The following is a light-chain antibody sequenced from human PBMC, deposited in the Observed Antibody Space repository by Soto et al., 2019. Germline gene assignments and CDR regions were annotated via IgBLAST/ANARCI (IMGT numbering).Light chain of an antibody. V-gene: IGKV3-20*01. Sequence: EIVLTQSPGTLSLSPGERATLSCRASQSVSSSYLAWYQQKPGQAPRLLIFAASNRATGIPDRFSGSGSGTDFTLTISRLEPEDFAVYYCQQYGSSPPRLTFGGGTKVEIK. J-gene: IGKJ4*01. CDR2: AAS. CDR3: QQYGSSPPRLT. CDR1: QSVSSSY.